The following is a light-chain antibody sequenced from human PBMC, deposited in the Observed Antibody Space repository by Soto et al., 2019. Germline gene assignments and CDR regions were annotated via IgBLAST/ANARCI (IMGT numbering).Light chain of an antibody. J-gene: IGKJ1*01. CDR3: QQSYSSPWT. Sequence: IKMTQSPSSLSTSVGDRVTIACRASQSINRFLNWYQQKPGKAPKLLIYAASSLQSGVPSRFSGSGSGTDFTLTIGSLQPEDFATYYCQQSYSSPWTFGQGTRVEIK. CDR1: QSINRF. V-gene: IGKV1-39*01. CDR2: AAS.